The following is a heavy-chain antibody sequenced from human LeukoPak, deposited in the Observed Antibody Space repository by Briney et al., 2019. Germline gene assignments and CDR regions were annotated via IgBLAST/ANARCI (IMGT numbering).Heavy chain of an antibody. Sequence: PSETLSLTCTVSGGSISSYYWSWIRQPPGKGLEWIGYIYYSGSTNYNPSLKGRVTISVDTSKNQFSLKLSSVTAADTAVYYCARVSGYSSGWSPYWYFDLWGRGTLVTVSS. V-gene: IGHV4-59*01. J-gene: IGHJ2*01. CDR3: ARVSGYSSGWSPYWYFDL. D-gene: IGHD6-19*01. CDR1: GGSISSYY. CDR2: IYYSGST.